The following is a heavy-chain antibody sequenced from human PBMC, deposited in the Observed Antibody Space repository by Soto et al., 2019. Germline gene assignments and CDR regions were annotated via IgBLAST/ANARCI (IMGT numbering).Heavy chain of an antibody. CDR3: ARTHVAPGPVWFDP. CDR2: IYYSGST. V-gene: IGHV4-59*01. Sequence: SETLSLTCTVSGGSISSYYWSWIRQPPGKGLEWIGYIYYSGSTNYNPSLKSRVTISVDTSKNQFSLKLSSVTAADTAVYYCARTHVAPGPVWFDPWGQGTLVTVSS. D-gene: IGHD2-21*01. CDR1: GGSISSYY. J-gene: IGHJ5*02.